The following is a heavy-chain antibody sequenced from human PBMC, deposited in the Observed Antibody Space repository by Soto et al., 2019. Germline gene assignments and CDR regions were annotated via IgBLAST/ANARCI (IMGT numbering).Heavy chain of an antibody. Sequence: GGSLRLSCAASGFTFSSYAMSWVRQAPGKGLDWVSAISGSGGSTYYADSVKGRFTISRDNSKNTLYLQMNSLRAEDTAVYYCLTLPSGGVIGGNIDYWGQGTLVTVSS. CDR2: ISGSGGST. J-gene: IGHJ4*02. D-gene: IGHD3-16*02. V-gene: IGHV3-23*01. CDR1: GFTFSSYA. CDR3: LTLPSGGVIGGNIDY.